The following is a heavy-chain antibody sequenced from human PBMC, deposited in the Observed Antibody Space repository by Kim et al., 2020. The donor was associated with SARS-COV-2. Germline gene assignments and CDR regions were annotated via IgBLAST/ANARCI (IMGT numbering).Heavy chain of an antibody. D-gene: IGHD3-3*01. Sequence: SETLSLTCTVSGGSISSGGYYWSWIHQHPGKGLEWIGYIYYSGSTYYNPSLKSRVTMSVDTSKNQFSLKLSSVTAADTAVYYCARSHLSITIFGVENWFDPWGQGTLVTVSS. CDR3: ARSHLSITIFGVENWFDP. CDR2: IYYSGST. J-gene: IGHJ5*02. CDR1: GGSISSGGYY. V-gene: IGHV4-31*03.